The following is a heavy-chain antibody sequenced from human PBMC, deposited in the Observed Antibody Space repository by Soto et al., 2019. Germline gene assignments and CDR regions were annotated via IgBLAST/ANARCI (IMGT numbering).Heavy chain of an antibody. CDR2: IIPIFGTA. J-gene: IGHJ6*02. V-gene: IGHV1-69*01. D-gene: IGHD3-22*01. CDR3: GGDHNSSCYYYYYYGMDV. Sequence: QVQLVQSGAEVKKPGSSVKVSCKASGGTFSSYAISWVRQAPGQGLEWMGGIIPIFGTANYAQKFQGRVTTTEEDATTTYYRGMSRMAEDTTAVYYWGGDHNSSCYYYYYYGMDVWGQGTTVTVSS. CDR1: GGTFSSYA.